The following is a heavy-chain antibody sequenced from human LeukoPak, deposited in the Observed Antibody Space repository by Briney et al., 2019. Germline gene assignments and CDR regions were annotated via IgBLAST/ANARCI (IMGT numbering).Heavy chain of an antibody. Sequence: ASVKVSCTASGYTFTSYDINWVRQATGQGLEWMGWMNPNSGNTGYAQKFQGRVTITRNTSISTAYMEMSSLRSEDTAVYYCASSYGSGRPYYMDVWGKGTTVTVSS. CDR1: GYTFTSYD. D-gene: IGHD3-10*01. CDR3: ASSYGSGRPYYMDV. V-gene: IGHV1-8*03. CDR2: MNPNSGNT. J-gene: IGHJ6*03.